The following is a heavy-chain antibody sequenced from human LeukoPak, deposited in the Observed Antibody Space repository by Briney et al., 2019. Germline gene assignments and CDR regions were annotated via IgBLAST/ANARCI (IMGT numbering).Heavy chain of an antibody. D-gene: IGHD2-15*01. CDR3: TTAGYCSGGSCLGPGYFDY. J-gene: IGHJ4*02. CDR2: IKSKTDGGTT. V-gene: IGHV3-15*01. CDR1: GFTFSNAW. Sequence: GSLRLSGVAFGFTFSNAWMSWARQAPGKGLEWVGRIKSKTDGGTTDYAATVKGRFTITRDDSKNTLYLQMNSLKTEATAVYYCTTAGYCSGGSCLGPGYFDYWGQGTLVTVSS.